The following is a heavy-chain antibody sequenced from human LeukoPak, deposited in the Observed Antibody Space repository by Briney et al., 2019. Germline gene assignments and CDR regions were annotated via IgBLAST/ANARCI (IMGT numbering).Heavy chain of an antibody. D-gene: IGHD3-22*01. CDR2: IYYSGST. CDR3: ARYYDSSGHYYSGSSQGYYFDY. V-gene: IGHV4-39*01. CDR1: GGSISSSSYY. Sequence: SETLSLTCTVSGGSISSSSYYWGWIRQPPGKGLEWIGSIYYSGSTYYNPSLKSRVTISVDTSKNQFSLKLSSVTAADTAVYYCARYYDSSGHYYSGSSQGYYFDYWGQGTLVTVSS. J-gene: IGHJ4*02.